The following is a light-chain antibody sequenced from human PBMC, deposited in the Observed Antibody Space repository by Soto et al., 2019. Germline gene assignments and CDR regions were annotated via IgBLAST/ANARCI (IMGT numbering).Light chain of an antibody. V-gene: IGLV2-23*01. CDR3: CSFAGSFTV. CDR1: SSDVGNYDL. CDR2: EDT. Sequence: QSVLTQPASVSGSPGQSITVSCTGTSSDVGNYDLVSWFQQHPGKAPKLIIYEDTKRPSGVSHRFSGSKSGNTASLAISGLQAEDEADYYCCSFAGSFTVFGGGTKVTVL. J-gene: IGLJ2*01.